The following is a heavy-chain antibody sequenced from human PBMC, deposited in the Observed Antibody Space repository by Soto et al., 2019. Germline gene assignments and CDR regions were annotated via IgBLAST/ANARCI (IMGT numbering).Heavy chain of an antibody. CDR2: IYSGGST. J-gene: IGHJ6*03. CDR3: ARSPDHLVVPAAQPDENKYYYYYYMDV. Sequence: GGSLRLSCAASGFTVSSNYMSWVRQAPGKGLEWVSVIYSGGSTYYADSVKGRFTISRHNSKNTLYLQMNSLRAEDTAVYYCARSPDHLVVPAAQPDENKYYYYYYMDVWGKGTTVTVSS. V-gene: IGHV3-53*04. D-gene: IGHD2-2*01. CDR1: GFTVSSNY.